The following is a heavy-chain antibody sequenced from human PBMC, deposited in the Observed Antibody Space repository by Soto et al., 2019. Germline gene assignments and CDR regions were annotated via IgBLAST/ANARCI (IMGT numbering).Heavy chain of an antibody. Sequence: EVQLVESGGGLVQPGGSLRLSCAASGFTFSSYWMSWVRQAPGKGLEWVANIKQDGSEKYYVDSVKGRFTISRDNAKNSLYLQMNSLRAEDTAVYYCARGYYDSSGYYSSYWYFDLWGRGTLVTVSS. CDR2: IKQDGSEK. CDR3: ARGYYDSSGYYSSYWYFDL. CDR1: GFTFSSYW. V-gene: IGHV3-7*01. J-gene: IGHJ2*01. D-gene: IGHD3-22*01.